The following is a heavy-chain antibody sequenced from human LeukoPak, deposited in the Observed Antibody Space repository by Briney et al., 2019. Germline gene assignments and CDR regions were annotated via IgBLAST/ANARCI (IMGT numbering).Heavy chain of an antibody. D-gene: IGHD3-10*01. CDR2: IRSKANSYAT. J-gene: IGHJ4*02. CDR1: GFTFSGSA. Sequence: GGSLRLSCAASGFTFSGSAMHWVRQASGKGLEWVGRIRSKANSYATAYAASVKGRFTISRDDSKNTAYLQMNSLKTEDTAVYYCQTIWFGESKKPFDYWGQGTLVTVSS. V-gene: IGHV3-73*01. CDR3: QTIWFGESKKPFDY.